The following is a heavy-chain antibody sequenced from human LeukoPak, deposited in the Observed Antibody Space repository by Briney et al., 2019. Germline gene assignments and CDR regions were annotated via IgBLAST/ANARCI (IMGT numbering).Heavy chain of an antibody. Sequence: GGSLRLSCAASGFTFDDYAMHWVRQAPGKGLEWVSLSGADGSSTYYADSVKGRFTISRDSSKNSLYLQLNNLRTEDTALYYCAKSTRYIYGYPTHFDYWGQGTLVTVSS. J-gene: IGHJ4*02. CDR1: GFTFDDYA. V-gene: IGHV3-43*02. D-gene: IGHD5-18*01. CDR2: SGADGSST. CDR3: AKSTRYIYGYPTHFDY.